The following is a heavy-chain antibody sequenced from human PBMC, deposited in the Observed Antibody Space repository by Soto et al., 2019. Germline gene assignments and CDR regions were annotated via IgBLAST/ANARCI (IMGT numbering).Heavy chain of an antibody. Sequence: QVQLQESGPGLVKPSQTLSLTCTVSGGSISSGGYYWSWIRQHPGKGLEWIGYIYYSGSTYYNPSLKSRVTISVDTSKNQFSLKLSSVTAADTAVYYCARELGDSSGYSGYYFDYWGQGTLVTVSS. D-gene: IGHD3-22*01. CDR1: GGSISSGGYY. J-gene: IGHJ4*02. CDR2: IYYSGST. V-gene: IGHV4-31*03. CDR3: ARELGDSSGYSGYYFDY.